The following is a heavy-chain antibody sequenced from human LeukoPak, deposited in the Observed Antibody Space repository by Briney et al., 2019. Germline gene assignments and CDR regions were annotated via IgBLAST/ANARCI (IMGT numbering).Heavy chain of an antibody. V-gene: IGHV1-18*01. J-gene: IGHJ2*01. D-gene: IGHD3-22*01. Sequence: ASVKVSCKASGYSFSNYGINWVRQAPGQGLEWMGWISGYNGNTKYAQKVQGRVTMTADTSTTTAHMELRSLTSDDTAVYYCARNYDSSGYRYWYFDLWGRGTLVTVSS. CDR3: ARNYDSSGYRYWYFDL. CDR1: GYSFSNYG. CDR2: ISGYNGNT.